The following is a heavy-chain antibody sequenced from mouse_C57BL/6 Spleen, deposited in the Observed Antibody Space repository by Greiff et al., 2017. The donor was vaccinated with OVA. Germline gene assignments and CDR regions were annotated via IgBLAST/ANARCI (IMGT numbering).Heavy chain of an antibody. J-gene: IGHJ1*03. D-gene: IGHD1-1*01. CDR1: GYTFTSYW. V-gene: IGHV1-64*01. CDR2: IHPNSGST. Sequence: QVQLQQSGAELVKPGASVKLSCKASGYTFTSYWMHWVKQRPGQGLEWIGMIHPNSGSTNYNEKFKSKATLTVDKSSSTAYMQLSSLTSEDSAVYYCAPVHYYGSSYWYFDVWGTGTTVTVSS. CDR3: APVHYYGSSYWYFDV.